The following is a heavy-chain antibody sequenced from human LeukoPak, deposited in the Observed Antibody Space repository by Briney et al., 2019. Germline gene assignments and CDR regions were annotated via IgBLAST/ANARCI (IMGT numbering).Heavy chain of an antibody. Sequence: SVKVSCKASGGTFSSYAISWVRQAPGQGLEWMGRIIPIFGTANYAQKFQGRVTITTDESTSTAYMELSSLRSEDTAVYYCAREYYYDSTGYYYEIDYWGPGTLVTVSS. D-gene: IGHD3-22*01. J-gene: IGHJ4*02. CDR1: GGTFSSYA. CDR2: IIPIFGTA. CDR3: AREYYYDSTGYYYEIDY. V-gene: IGHV1-69*05.